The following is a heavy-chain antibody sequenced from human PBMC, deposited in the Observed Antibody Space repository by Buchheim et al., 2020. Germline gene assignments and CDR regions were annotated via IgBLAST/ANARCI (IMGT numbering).Heavy chain of an antibody. J-gene: IGHJ4*02. D-gene: IGHD6-19*01. CDR1: GASLRFSSYY. Sequence: QLQLQESGPGLVKPSETLSLTCTVSGASLRFSSYYWGWIRQPPRKRLEWIGRIYYSGSTYYNPSLKSRVTISVDTSKNQFSLRLSSVTAADTAVYYCARGSVAGIFGYWGQGTL. CDR2: IYYSGST. CDR3: ARGSVAGIFGY. V-gene: IGHV4-39*01.